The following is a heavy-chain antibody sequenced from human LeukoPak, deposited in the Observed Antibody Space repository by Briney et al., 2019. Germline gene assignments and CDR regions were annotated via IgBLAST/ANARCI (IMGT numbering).Heavy chain of an antibody. J-gene: IGHJ5*01. CDR2: IGGAGDP. D-gene: IGHD2-15*01. V-gene: IGHV3-23*01. Sequence: GGSLRLSCAVSGFTVSSHAMSWVRQASGKGLEWVSLIGGAGDPFYADSVKGRFVLSRDNSRNTVYLQMNSLRAEDTATYYCVKDYCHGGFCPFPFFDSWGQGTLVTASS. CDR3: VKDYCHGGFCPFPFFDS. CDR1: GFTVSSHA.